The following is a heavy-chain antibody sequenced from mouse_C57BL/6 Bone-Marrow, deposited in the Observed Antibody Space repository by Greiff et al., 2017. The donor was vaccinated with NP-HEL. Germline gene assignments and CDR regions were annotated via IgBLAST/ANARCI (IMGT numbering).Heavy chain of an antibody. D-gene: IGHD1-2*01. V-gene: IGHV1-59*01. CDR2: IDPSDSYT. CDR3: AREDLLRRFYY. CDR1: GYTFTSYW. J-gene: IGHJ2*01. Sequence: QVHVKQPGAELVRPGTSVKLSCKASGYTFTSYWMHWVKQRPGQGLEWIGVIDPSDSYTTYNQKFKGKATLTVDTSSSTAYMQLSSLTSEDSAVYYCAREDLLRRFYYWGQGTTLTVSS.